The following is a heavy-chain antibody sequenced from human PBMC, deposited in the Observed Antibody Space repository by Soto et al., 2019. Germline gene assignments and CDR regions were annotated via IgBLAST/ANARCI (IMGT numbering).Heavy chain of an antibody. J-gene: IGHJ4*02. Sequence: QVQLVQSGAEVKKPGASVKLSCKTSGYTFSNYYINWVRQAPGQGLQWMGRINPSGGSTSYAQKFQGRVTMTRVTSTSTVYMDLSSLRSEDTAVYYCARSQEVVVVPAAPIDYWGQGTLVNVAS. V-gene: IGHV1-46*01. CDR3: ARSQEVVVVPAAPIDY. D-gene: IGHD2-2*01. CDR2: INPSGGST. CDR1: GYTFSNYY.